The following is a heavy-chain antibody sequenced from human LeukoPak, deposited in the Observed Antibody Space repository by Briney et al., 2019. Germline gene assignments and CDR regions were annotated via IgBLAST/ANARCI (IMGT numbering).Heavy chain of an antibody. Sequence: GGSLRLSCAASGFTFSSYAMSWVRQAPGKGLEWVSAISGSGGSTYYADSVKGRFTISRDNSKNTLYLQKNSLRADDTAIYYCAKSMTLQWRGFFDLWGRGTHVTVSS. D-gene: IGHD6-19*01. J-gene: IGHJ2*01. CDR2: ISGSGGST. CDR1: GFTFSSYA. V-gene: IGHV3-23*01. CDR3: AKSMTLQWRGFFDL.